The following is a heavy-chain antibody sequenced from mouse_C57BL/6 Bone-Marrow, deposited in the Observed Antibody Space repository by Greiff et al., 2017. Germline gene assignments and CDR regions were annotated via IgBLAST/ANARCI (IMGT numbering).Heavy chain of an antibody. J-gene: IGHJ1*03. D-gene: IGHD1-1*01. CDR2: INPSSGYT. CDR3: ARGKIYYYGSSYVGWYFDV. V-gene: IGHV1-7*01. Sequence: VQLQQSGAELAKPGASVKLSCKASGYTFTSYWMHWVKQRPGQGLEWIGYINPSSGYTKYNQKFKDKATLTADKSSSTAYMQLSSLTYEDSAGYYCARGKIYYYGSSYVGWYFDVWGTGTTVTVSS. CDR1: GYTFTSYW.